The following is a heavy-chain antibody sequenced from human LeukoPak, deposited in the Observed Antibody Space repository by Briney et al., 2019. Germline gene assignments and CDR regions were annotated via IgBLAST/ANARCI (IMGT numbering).Heavy chain of an antibody. V-gene: IGHV1-2*02. Sequence: ASLKVSCKASGYTFTGYYMHWVRQAPGQGLEWMGWINPNSGGTSYAQNFQGRVTMTRDTSISTAYMELSRLRSDDTAVYYCAAGRGYCSGGSCYGDDSFDIWGQGTMVTVSS. J-gene: IGHJ3*02. CDR2: INPNSGGT. D-gene: IGHD2-15*01. CDR3: AAGRGYCSGGSCYGDDSFDI. CDR1: GYTFTGYY.